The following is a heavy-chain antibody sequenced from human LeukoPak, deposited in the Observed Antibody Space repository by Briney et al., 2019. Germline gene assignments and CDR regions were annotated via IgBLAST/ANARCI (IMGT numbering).Heavy chain of an antibody. CDR1: GFTFSSYS. CDR3: ARAHLYCTNGVCYTYYFDY. D-gene: IGHD2-8*01. J-gene: IGHJ4*02. V-gene: IGHV3-21*01. Sequence: GGSLRLSCAASGFTFSSYSMNWVRQAPGKGLEWVSSISSSSSYIYYADSVKGRFTISRDNAKNSLYLQMNSLRAEDTAVYYCARAHLYCTNGVCYTYYFDYWGQGTLVTVSS. CDR2: ISSSSSYI.